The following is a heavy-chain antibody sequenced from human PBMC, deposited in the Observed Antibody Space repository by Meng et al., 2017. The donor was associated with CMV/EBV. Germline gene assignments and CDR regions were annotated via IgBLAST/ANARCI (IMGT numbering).Heavy chain of an antibody. CDR1: GFTFSSYS. CDR3: ARDKWELLTRFDY. D-gene: IGHD1-26*01. Sequence: ASGFTFSSYSMNWVRRAPGKGLEWVSAISSSSSYIYYADSVKGRFTISRDNAKNSLYLQMNSLRAEDTAVYYCARDKWELLTRFDYWGQGTLVTVSS. V-gene: IGHV3-21*01. CDR2: ISSSSSYI. J-gene: IGHJ4*02.